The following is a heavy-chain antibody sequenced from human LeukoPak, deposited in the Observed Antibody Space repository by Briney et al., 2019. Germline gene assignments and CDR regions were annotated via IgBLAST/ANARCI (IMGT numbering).Heavy chain of an antibody. V-gene: IGHV4-34*01. Sequence: SETLSLTCVVSGGSFSGYCWSWVRQPPGKGLEWIGEINHSGKTNYNPSLKSRVIISVDTSRNQFSLKLSSVTAADRAVYYCVRGRGVAGPETYYYYYYYMDVWGKGTTVTVSS. J-gene: IGHJ6*03. CDR3: VRGRGVAGPETYYYYYYYMDV. CDR2: INHSGKT. D-gene: IGHD6-19*01. CDR1: GGSFSGYC.